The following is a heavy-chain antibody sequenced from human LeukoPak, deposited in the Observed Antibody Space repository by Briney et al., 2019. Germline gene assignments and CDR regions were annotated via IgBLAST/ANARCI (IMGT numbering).Heavy chain of an antibody. CDR1: GFTFSSYS. Sequence: HSGGSLRLSCAASGFTFSSYSMNWVRQAPGKGLEWVSYISSSSSTIYYADSVKGRFTISRDNAKNSLYLQMNSLRDEDTAVYYCAREGSNCSGGSCYLYYFDYWGQGTLVTVSS. CDR2: ISSSSSTI. D-gene: IGHD2-15*01. J-gene: IGHJ4*02. CDR3: AREGSNCSGGSCYLYYFDY. V-gene: IGHV3-48*02.